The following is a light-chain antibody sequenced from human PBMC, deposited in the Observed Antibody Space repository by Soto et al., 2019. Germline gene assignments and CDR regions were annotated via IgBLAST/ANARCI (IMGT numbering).Light chain of an antibody. CDR2: SAS. Sequence: DIQMTQSPSSLSASVVDRVTITCLSSQTISGYLAWYQQKPGKAPDLLIYSASTLQSGVPLRFSGRGSATELTLTISGLQPEDFATHYCQQLNSYPYNFGGRTKVDI. J-gene: IGKJ4*01. V-gene: IGKV1-9*01. CDR1: QTISGY. CDR3: QQLNSYPYN.